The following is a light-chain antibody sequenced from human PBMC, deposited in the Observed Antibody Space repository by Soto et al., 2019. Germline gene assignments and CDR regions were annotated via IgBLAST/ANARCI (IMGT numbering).Light chain of an antibody. CDR2: GAS. CDR1: QSVSSSY. Sequence: PGERVTLSCRASQSVSSSYLTWYQQKPGQAPRLLIYGASIRATDIPARFSGSGSGTEFSLTISSLQSEDFAVYYCQQYNDWPLTFGGGTKVDIK. CDR3: QQYNDWPLT. V-gene: IGKV3D-15*01. J-gene: IGKJ4*01.